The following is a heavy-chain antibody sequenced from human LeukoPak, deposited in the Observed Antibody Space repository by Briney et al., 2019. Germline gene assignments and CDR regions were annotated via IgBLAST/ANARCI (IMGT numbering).Heavy chain of an antibody. CDR2: IYTSGST. CDR3: AREVVPAAILY. CDR1: GGSISSYY. V-gene: IGHV4-4*07. Sequence: SETLSLTCTVSGGSISSYYWSWTRQPAGKGLEWIGRIYTSGSTNYNPSLKSRVAVSVDTSKNQFSLKLSSVTAADTAVYYCAREVVPAAILYWGQGTLVTVSS. J-gene: IGHJ4*02. D-gene: IGHD2-2*02.